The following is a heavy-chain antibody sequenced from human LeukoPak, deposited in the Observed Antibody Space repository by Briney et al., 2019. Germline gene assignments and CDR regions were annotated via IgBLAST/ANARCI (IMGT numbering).Heavy chain of an antibody. D-gene: IGHD4-17*01. CDR2: ISSGSSYS. V-gene: IGHV3-21*01. CDR1: GFTFGSYS. CDR3: ARAIIGDYGFY. J-gene: IGHJ4*02. Sequence: GGSLRLSCAASGFTFGSYSMNWVRQAPGKGLEWVSSISSGSSYSYYADSVRGRFTLSRDNAKNSLYLQMNTLRAEDTAVYYCARAIIGDYGFYWGQGTLVTVSS.